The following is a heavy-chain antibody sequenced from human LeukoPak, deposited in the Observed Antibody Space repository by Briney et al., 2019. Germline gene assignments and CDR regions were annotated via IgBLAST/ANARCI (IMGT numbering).Heavy chain of an antibody. CDR3: AKATWGYSYGYSPHFDY. Sequence: PSETLSLTCTVSGGSISRDYWSWIRQPPGKGLEWIGYIDYAGRTTYNPSLKSRVTISVDTSKNQFSLRLSSVTAADTAVYYCAKATWGYSYGYSPHFDYWGQGTLVTVSS. V-gene: IGHV4-59*01. D-gene: IGHD5-18*01. J-gene: IGHJ4*02. CDR2: IDYAGRT. CDR1: GGSISRDY.